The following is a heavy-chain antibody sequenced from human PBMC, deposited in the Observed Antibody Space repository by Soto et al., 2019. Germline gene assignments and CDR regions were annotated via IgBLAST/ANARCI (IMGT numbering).Heavy chain of an antibody. V-gene: IGHV5-51*01. J-gene: IGHJ6*02. CDR1: AYNFTTYW. Sequence: ESLKISFKGSAYNFTTYWIAWVRQMPGEGLEWMGIIYPGDSDTRYSPSFQGQVTISADKSINTAYLQWSSLKPSDTAMYYCARSQPYYYGIDVWGQGTTVTVSS. CDR3: ARSQPYYYGIDV. D-gene: IGHD6-13*01. CDR2: IYPGDSDT.